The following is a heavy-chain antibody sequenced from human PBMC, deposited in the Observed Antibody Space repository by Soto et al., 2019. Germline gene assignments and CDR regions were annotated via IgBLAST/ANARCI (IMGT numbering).Heavy chain of an antibody. CDR2: INGGGDRT. V-gene: IGHV3-23*01. CDR3: AIDHWDRHSTGFPGDE. D-gene: IGHD2-8*02. J-gene: IGHJ4*02. Sequence: EVHLLESGGALAQPGGSLRLSCIASGFTFSNYAMSWVRQSPGKELEWVSTINGGGDRTYYTDSVKGRFTVSRDNSKNTLSLQMTSLTAEDTVVYCCAIDHWDRHSTGFPGDEWGLGTVVTVTS. CDR1: GFTFSNYA.